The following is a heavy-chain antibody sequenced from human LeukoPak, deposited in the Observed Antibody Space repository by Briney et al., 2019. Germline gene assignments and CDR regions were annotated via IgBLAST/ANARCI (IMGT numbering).Heavy chain of an antibody. CDR3: ARWAQYYDFWSGYVLDY. CDR1: GGSISSGDYY. J-gene: IGHJ4*02. CDR2: IYYSGST. V-gene: IGHV4-30-4*08. D-gene: IGHD3-3*01. Sequence: PSQTLSLTSTVSGGSISSGDYYWSWIRQPPGKGLEWIGYIYYSGSTYYNPSLKSRVTISVDTSKNQFSLKLSSVTAADTAVYYCARWAQYYDFWSGYVLDYWGQGTLVTVSS.